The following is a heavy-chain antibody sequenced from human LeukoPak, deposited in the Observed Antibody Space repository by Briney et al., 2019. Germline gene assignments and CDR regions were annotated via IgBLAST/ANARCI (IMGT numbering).Heavy chain of an antibody. D-gene: IGHD3-10*01. Sequence: PSETLSLTCTVSGGSMNTYYWSWIRQPPGKGLEWIGFVYYSGRTSYNPSLKSRVTISVDTSKSQFSLRLSSVTAADAAMYYCARLGLGDEACWFDPWGQGTLVTVSS. CDR1: GGSMNTYY. CDR2: VYYSGRT. J-gene: IGHJ5*02. CDR3: ARLGLGDEACWFDP. V-gene: IGHV4-59*01.